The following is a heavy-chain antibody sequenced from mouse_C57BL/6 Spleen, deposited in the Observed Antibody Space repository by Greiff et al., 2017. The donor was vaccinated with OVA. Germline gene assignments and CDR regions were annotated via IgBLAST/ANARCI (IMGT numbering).Heavy chain of an antibody. CDR2: INPSNGGT. V-gene: IGHV1-53*01. CDR3: ACITTVVATRGAMDY. J-gene: IGHJ4*01. Sequence: VQLQQPGTELVKPGASVKLSCKASGYTFTSYWMHWVKQRPGQGLEWIGNINPSNGGTNYNEKFKSKATLTVDKSSSTAYMQLSSLTSEDAAVYYCACITTVVATRGAMDYWGQGTSVTVSS. D-gene: IGHD1-1*01. CDR1: GYTFTSYW.